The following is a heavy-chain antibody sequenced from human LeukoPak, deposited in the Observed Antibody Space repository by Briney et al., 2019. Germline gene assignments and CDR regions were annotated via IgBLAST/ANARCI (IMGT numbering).Heavy chain of an antibody. J-gene: IGHJ4*02. CDR1: GGTFSSYA. Sequence: SVKVSCKASGGTFSSYAIRWVRQAPGQGLEWMGGIIPIFGTANYAQKFQGRVTITADKSTSTAYMELSSLRSEDTAVYYCALCSRSGGSYNYFDYWGQGTLVTVSS. CDR3: ALCSRSGGSYNYFDY. V-gene: IGHV1-69*06. CDR2: IIPIFGTA. D-gene: IGHD2-15*01.